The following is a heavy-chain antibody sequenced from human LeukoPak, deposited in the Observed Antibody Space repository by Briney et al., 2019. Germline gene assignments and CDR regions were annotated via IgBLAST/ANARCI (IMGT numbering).Heavy chain of an antibody. CDR1: GGSISSSNW. CDR3: ARMGIYSSGSPFDY. J-gene: IGHJ4*02. CDR2: IYHSGST. D-gene: IGHD6-19*01. V-gene: IGHV4-4*02. Sequence: SGTLSLTCAVSGGSISSSNWWSWVRQPPGKGLEWIGEIYHSGSTNYNPSLKSRVTISVDKSKYQFSLKLSSVTAADTAVYYCARMGIYSSGSPFDYWGQGTLVTVSS.